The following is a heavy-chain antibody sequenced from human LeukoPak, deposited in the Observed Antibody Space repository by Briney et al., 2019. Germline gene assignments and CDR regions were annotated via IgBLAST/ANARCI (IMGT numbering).Heavy chain of an antibody. J-gene: IGHJ6*04. D-gene: IGHD3-10*01. CDR3: TTDPDYYGSGSYLYYYGMDV. CDR2: IKSKTDGGTT. CDR1: GFTFSNAS. Sequence: PGGSLRLSCAASGFTFSNASMSWVRQAPGKGLEWVGRIKSKTDGGTTDYAAPVKGRFTISRDDSKNTLYLQMNSLKTEDTAVYYCTTDPDYYGSGSYLYYYGMDVWGKGTTVTVSS. V-gene: IGHV3-15*01.